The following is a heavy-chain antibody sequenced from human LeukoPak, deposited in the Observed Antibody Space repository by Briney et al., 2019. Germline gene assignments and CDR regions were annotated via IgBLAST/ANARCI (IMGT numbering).Heavy chain of an antibody. CDR2: ISSSSSYI. Sequence: GGSLRLSCAASGFTFSSYSMNWVRQAPGKGLEWVSSISSSSSYIYYADPVKGRFTISRDNAKNSLYLQMNSLRAEDTAVYYCAREYCSGGSCYAAFDYWGQGTLVTVSS. V-gene: IGHV3-21*01. CDR3: AREYCSGGSCYAAFDY. D-gene: IGHD2-15*01. J-gene: IGHJ4*02. CDR1: GFTFSSYS.